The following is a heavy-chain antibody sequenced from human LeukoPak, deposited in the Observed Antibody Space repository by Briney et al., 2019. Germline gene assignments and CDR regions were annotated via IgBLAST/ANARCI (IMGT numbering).Heavy chain of an antibody. Sequence: ASVKVSCKASGYTFTGYYMHWVRQAPGQGLEWMGWINPNSGGTNYAQKFQGWITMTRDTSISTAYMELSRLRSDDTAVYYCAAPLWGSGYDYGSIGDYWGQGTLVTVSS. D-gene: IGHD5-12*01. CDR1: GYTFTGYY. CDR3: AAPLWGSGYDYGSIGDY. J-gene: IGHJ4*02. V-gene: IGHV1-2*04. CDR2: INPNSGGT.